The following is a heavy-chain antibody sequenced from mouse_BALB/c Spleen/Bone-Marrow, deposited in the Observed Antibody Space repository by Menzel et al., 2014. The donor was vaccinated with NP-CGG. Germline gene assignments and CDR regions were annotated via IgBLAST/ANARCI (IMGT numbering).Heavy chain of an antibody. V-gene: IGHV1-54*01. Sequence: VQLQQSGAELVRPGTSVKVSCKASGYAFTNYLIEWVKQRPGQGLEWIGAINPGSGGTNYNEKFKGKATLTVDKSSSTACMQLSSLTSDDSAVYFCARGGDYGFMDYWGQGTSVTVSS. CDR3: ARGGDYGFMDY. D-gene: IGHD1-2*01. CDR2: INPGSGGT. CDR1: GYAFTNYL. J-gene: IGHJ4*01.